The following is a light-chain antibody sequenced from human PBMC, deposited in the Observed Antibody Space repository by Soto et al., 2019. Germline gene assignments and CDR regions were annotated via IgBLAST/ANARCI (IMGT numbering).Light chain of an antibody. Sequence: QSALTQPASVSGSPGQSITISCTGTINEVGGYNYVSWYQHHPGKAPKLMIYEVTNRPSGDSDRFSGSKSGNTASLTISGLQAEDEADYYCSSYTITSTCVFGGGTKLTVL. CDR1: INEVGGYNY. V-gene: IGLV2-14*01. CDR2: EVT. J-gene: IGLJ2*01. CDR3: SSYTITSTCV.